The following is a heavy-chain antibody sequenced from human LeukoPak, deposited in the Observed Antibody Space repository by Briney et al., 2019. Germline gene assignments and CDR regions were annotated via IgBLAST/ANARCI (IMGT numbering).Heavy chain of an antibody. J-gene: IGHJ4*02. Sequence: PGGSPRLSCAASGFTFSSYGMHWVRQAPGKGLEWVAVISYVGNNKYYADSVKGRFTISRDNSKNTLYLQMNSLRPEDTAVYYCAKDLDIGAAGYYFDYWGQGTLVTVSS. CDR3: AKDLDIGAAGYYFDY. V-gene: IGHV3-30*18. CDR2: ISYVGNNK. CDR1: GFTFSSYG. D-gene: IGHD6-13*01.